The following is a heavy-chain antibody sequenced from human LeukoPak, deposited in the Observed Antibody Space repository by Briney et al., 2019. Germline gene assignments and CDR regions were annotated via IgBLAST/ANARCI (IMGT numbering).Heavy chain of an antibody. CDR3: AIVAPYYYYGMDV. CDR1: GYTFTSYY. D-gene: IGHD2-21*01. CDR2: INPSGGST. J-gene: IGHJ6*02. Sequence: ASVKVSCKASGYTFTSYYMRWVRQAPGQGLEWMGIINPSGGSTSYAQKFQGRVTMTRDTPTSTVYMELSSLRSEDTAVYYCAIVAPYYYYGMDVWGQGTTVTVSS. V-gene: IGHV1-46*01.